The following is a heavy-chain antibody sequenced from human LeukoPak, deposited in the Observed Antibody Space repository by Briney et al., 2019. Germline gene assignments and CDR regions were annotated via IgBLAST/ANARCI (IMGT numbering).Heavy chain of an antibody. D-gene: IGHD2-2*01. Sequence: GGSLRLSCAVSGFTVSSSYMSWVRQAPEGKGLEWVSVIYSDGSTYYADSVKGRFTISRDNSKNTLYLQMNSLRAEDTAVYYCARDIVVVPAAGNYYYYGMDVWGQGTTVTVSS. CDR1: GFTVSSSY. CDR3: ARDIVVVPAAGNYYYYGMDV. CDR2: IYSDGST. V-gene: IGHV3-66*01. J-gene: IGHJ6*02.